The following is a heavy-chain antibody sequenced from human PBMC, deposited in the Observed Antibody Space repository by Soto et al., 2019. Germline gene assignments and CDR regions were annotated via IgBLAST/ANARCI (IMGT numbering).Heavy chain of an antibody. CDR1: GGSISSGGYY. Sequence: QVQLQESGPGLVKPSQTLSLTCTVSGGSISSGGYYWSWIRQHPGKGLEWIGYIYYSGSTYYNPSLKSRVTISVDTSKNQFSLKLSSVTAADTAVYYCARAPRSLPSLYYYGMDVWGQGTTVTVSS. J-gene: IGHJ6*02. V-gene: IGHV4-31*03. CDR3: ARAPRSLPSLYYYGMDV. D-gene: IGHD3-10*01. CDR2: IYYSGST.